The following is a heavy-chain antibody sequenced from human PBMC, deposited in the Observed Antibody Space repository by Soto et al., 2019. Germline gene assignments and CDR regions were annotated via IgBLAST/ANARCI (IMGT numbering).Heavy chain of an antibody. J-gene: IGHJ4*02. D-gene: IGHD3-10*01. CDR1: GGSISSYY. CDR3: ARLMPDYYYCSGSYTFDY. CDR2: IYYSGST. Sequence: ETLSLTCTVSGGSISSYYWSWIRQPPGKGLEWIGYIYYSGSTNYNPSLKSRVTISVDTSKNQFSLKLSSVTAADTAVYYCARLMPDYYYCSGSYTFDYWGQGTLVTVSS. V-gene: IGHV4-59*08.